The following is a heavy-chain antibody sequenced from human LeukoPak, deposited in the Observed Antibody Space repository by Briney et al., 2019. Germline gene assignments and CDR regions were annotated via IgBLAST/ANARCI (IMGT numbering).Heavy chain of an antibody. D-gene: IGHD6-19*01. Sequence: GGSLRLSCAASGFTFSSYAMSWVRQAPGKGLEWVSVISGSDGRTHYADSVKGRFTISRDNSKNTLYLQMNSLRVEDTALYYCAARRSSGWYENWGQGTLVTVSS. V-gene: IGHV3-23*01. J-gene: IGHJ4*02. CDR3: AARRSSGWYEN. CDR2: ISGSDGRT. CDR1: GFTFSSYA.